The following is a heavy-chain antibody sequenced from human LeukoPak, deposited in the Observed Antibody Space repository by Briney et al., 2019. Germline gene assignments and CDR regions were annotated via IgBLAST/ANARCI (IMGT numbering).Heavy chain of an antibody. CDR2: ISNTGSA. CDR3: ARGRIAVAGTSYYYGMDV. V-gene: IGHV4-4*07. Sequence: SETLSLTCTVSGGSIGTDYWSWIRQPAGERLEWIGRISNTGSADYNPSLKSRVTISVDTSKNQFSLKLSSVTAADTAVYYCARGRIAVAGTSYYYGMDVWGQGTTVTVSS. D-gene: IGHD6-19*01. CDR1: GGSIGTDY. J-gene: IGHJ6*02.